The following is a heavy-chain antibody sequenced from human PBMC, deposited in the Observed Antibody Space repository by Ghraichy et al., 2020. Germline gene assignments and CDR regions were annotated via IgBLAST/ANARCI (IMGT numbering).Heavy chain of an antibody. CDR1: GGSISSYY. V-gene: IGHV4-59*01. J-gene: IGHJ4*02. Sequence: SQTLSLTCTVSGGSISSYYWSWIRQPPGKGLEWIGYIYYSGSTNYNPSLKSRVTISVDTSKNQFSLKLSSVTAADTAVYYCARGGGGWGSTGSNDYWGQGTLVTVSS. CDR2: IYYSGST. D-gene: IGHD1-26*01. CDR3: ARGGGGWGSTGSNDY.